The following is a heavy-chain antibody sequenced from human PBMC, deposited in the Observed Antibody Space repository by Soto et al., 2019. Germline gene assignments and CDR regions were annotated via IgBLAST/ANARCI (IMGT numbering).Heavy chain of an antibody. CDR2: INHSGST. D-gene: IGHD6-19*01. Sequence: SDTLSLTCAVYGRSFSGYYWSWIRQPPGKVLERIGGINHSGSTNYNPSLKRSVTISVDTSKNQFSLKLSSVTAADTAVYYCARGRAGSGWRTWGQGTMVTVCS. CDR1: GRSFSGYY. V-gene: IGHV4-34*01. CDR3: ARGRAGSGWRT. J-gene: IGHJ5*02.